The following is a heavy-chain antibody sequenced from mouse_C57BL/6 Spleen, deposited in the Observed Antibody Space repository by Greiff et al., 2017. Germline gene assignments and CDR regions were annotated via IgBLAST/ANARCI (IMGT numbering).Heavy chain of an antibody. J-gene: IGHJ4*01. D-gene: IGHD2-4*01. Sequence: QVQLQQPGAELVRPGSSVKLSCKASGYTFTSYWMHWVKQRPIQGLEWIGNIDPSDSETHYNQKFKDKATLTVDKSSSTAYMQLSSLTSEDSAVYYCARSTYYDYSNFYAMDYWGQGTSVTVSS. CDR1: GYTFTSYW. CDR2: IDPSDSET. V-gene: IGHV1-52*01. CDR3: ARSTYYDYSNFYAMDY.